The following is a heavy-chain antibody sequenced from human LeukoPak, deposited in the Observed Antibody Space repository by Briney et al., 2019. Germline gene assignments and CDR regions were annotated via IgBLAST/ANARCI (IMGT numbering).Heavy chain of an antibody. CDR1: GSMFRNYW. CDR3: AREVLRYFDWLNPALDY. J-gene: IGHJ4*02. CDR2: IDQDGTKI. V-gene: IGHV3-7*03. Sequence: GGSLRLSCVVSGSMFRNYWMSWLRQAPGKGPEWVANIDQDGTKIFEVDFMKGRFTVSRDNAKNSLYLQMNSLRAEDTAVYYCAREVLRYFDWLNPALDYWGQGTLVTVSS. D-gene: IGHD3-9*01.